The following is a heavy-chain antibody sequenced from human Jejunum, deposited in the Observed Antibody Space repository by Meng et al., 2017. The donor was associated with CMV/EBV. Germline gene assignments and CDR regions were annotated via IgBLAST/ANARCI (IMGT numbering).Heavy chain of an antibody. Sequence: PGRSLRLSCAASGFTVSNNFMSWVRQAPGKGLEYVSTIYTGGSASYADSLEGRFTISRDISKNTVFLQMNSLRADDTALYYCVRDVRDWGQETLVTVSS. CDR1: GFTVSNNF. V-gene: IGHV3-66*02. J-gene: IGHJ4*02. CDR3: VRDVRD. CDR2: IYTGGSA.